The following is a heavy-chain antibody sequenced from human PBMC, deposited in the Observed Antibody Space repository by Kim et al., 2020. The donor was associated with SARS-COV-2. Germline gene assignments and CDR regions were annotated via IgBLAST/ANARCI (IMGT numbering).Heavy chain of an antibody. V-gene: IGHV3-23*01. CDR2: ISGSGGST. CDR3: AKKPTIFGVVIQGRGNWFDP. D-gene: IGHD3-3*01. J-gene: IGHJ5*02. Sequence: GGSLRLSCAASGFTFSSYAMSWVRQAPGKGLEWVSAISGSGGSTYYADSVKGRFTISRDNSKNTLYLQMNSLRAEDTAVYYCAKKPTIFGVVIQGRGNWFDPWGQGTLVTVSS. CDR1: GFTFSSYA.